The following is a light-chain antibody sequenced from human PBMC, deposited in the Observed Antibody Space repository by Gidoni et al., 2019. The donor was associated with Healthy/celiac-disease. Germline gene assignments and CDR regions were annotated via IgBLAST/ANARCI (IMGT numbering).Light chain of an antibody. CDR3: QRSYSTLAT. Sequence: RVTITCRASQSISSYLNWYQQKPGKAPKLLIYAASSLQSGVPSRFSGSGSGTDFTLTISSLQPEDFATYYCQRSYSTLATFGQGTKVEIK. V-gene: IGKV1-39*01. CDR2: AAS. J-gene: IGKJ1*01. CDR1: QSISSY.